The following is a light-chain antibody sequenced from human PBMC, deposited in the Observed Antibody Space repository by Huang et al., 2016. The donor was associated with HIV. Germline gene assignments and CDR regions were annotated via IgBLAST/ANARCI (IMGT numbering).Light chain of an antibody. Sequence: DIQMTQSPSTLSASVGDRVTITCRASQSISSWLAWYQQKQGKAPKLLIYDASSLESGVPSRFSGSGSGTEFTLTISSLQPDNFATYYCQHSGTFGQGTKVEIK. CDR3: QHSGT. CDR1: QSISSW. J-gene: IGKJ1*01. V-gene: IGKV1-5*01. CDR2: DAS.